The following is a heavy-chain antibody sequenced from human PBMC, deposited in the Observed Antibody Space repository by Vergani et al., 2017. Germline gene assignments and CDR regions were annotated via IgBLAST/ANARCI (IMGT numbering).Heavy chain of an antibody. J-gene: IGHJ4*02. CDR2: INAGNGNT. V-gene: IGHV1-3*01. CDR3: ARDMGPLEYPEALDY. CDR1: GYTFTSYA. D-gene: IGHD1-14*01. Sequence: QVQLVQSGAEVKKPGASVKVSCKASGYTFTSYAMHWVRQAPGQRLEWMGWINAGNGNTKYSQKFQGRVTITRDTSASTAYMELSSLRSEDTAVYYCARDMGPLEYPEALDYWGQGTLVTVSS.